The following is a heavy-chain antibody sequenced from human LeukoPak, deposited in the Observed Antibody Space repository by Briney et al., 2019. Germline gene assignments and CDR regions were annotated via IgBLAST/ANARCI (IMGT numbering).Heavy chain of an antibody. Sequence: PSGTLSLTCTVSGGSISSYYWSWIRQPPGKGLEWIGYIYYSGSTNYNPSLKSRVAISVDTSKNQFSLKLSSVTAADTAVYYCARDQYSYGHFDYWGQGTLVTVSS. CDR2: IYYSGST. D-gene: IGHD5-18*01. V-gene: IGHV4-59*01. CDR1: GGSISSYY. CDR3: ARDQYSYGHFDY. J-gene: IGHJ4*02.